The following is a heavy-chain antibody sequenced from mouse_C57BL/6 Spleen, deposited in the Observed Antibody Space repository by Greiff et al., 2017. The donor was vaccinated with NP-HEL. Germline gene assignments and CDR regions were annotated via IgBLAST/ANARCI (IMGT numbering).Heavy chain of an antibody. CDR1: GYTFTSYW. V-gene: IGHV1-61*01. J-gene: IGHJ1*03. Sequence: QVQLQQPGAELVRPGSSVKLSCKASGYTFTSYWMDWVKQRPGQGLEWIGNIYPSDSETHYNQKFKDKATLTVDKSSSTAYMQLSSLTSEDSAVYYCARKDGSSYEYFDVWGTGTTVTVSS. CDR3: ARKDGSSYEYFDV. D-gene: IGHD1-1*01. CDR2: IYPSDSET.